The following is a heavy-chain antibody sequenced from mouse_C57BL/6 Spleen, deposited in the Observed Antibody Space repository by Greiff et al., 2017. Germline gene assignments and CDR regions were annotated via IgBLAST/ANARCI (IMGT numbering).Heavy chain of an antibody. CDR2: INPNNGGT. D-gene: IGHD4-1*01. J-gene: IGHJ4*01. Sequence: VQLQQSGPELVKPGASVKISCKASGYTFTDYYMNWVKQSHGKSLEWIGDINPNNGGTSYNQKFKGKATLTVDKSSSTAYMELRSLTSEDSAVYYCARPGTHARDDWGQGTSVTVSS. CDR3: ARPGTHARDD. CDR1: GYTFTDYY. V-gene: IGHV1-26*01.